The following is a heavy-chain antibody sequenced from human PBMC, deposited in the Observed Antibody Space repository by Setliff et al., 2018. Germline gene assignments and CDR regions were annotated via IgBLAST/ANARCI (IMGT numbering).Heavy chain of an antibody. J-gene: IGHJ6*03. V-gene: IGHV1-3*01. CDR2: INAGNGNT. CDR1: GYTFTSYA. D-gene: IGHD3-3*01. CDR3: AREFTRYYNFWGAHRYYMDV. Sequence: RASVKVSCKASGYTFTSYAMHWVRQAPGQGLEWMGWINAGNGNTKYSQKFQGRVTITRDTSASTAYMELSSLRSEDTAVYYCAREFTRYYNFWGAHRYYMDVWGKGTTVTVSS.